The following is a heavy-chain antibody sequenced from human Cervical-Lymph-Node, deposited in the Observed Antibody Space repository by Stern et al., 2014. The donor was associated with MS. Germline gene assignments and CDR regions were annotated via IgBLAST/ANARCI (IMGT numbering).Heavy chain of an antibody. J-gene: IGHJ4*02. Sequence: QVQLVQSGSELRKPGASVKVSCKASGYTFNVYGINWVRQAPGQGLEWMGMIDTKTGNPTYARGFTGRFVFCLDTSVSTAYLQITSLEAEDTAVYYCARTLDLDYWGQGTLVTVSS. D-gene: IGHD3-9*01. V-gene: IGHV7-4-1*02. CDR2: IDTKTGNP. CDR1: GYTFNVYG. CDR3: ARTLDLDY.